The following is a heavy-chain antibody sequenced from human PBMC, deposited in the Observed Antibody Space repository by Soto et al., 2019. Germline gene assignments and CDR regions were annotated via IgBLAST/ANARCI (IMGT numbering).Heavy chain of an antibody. CDR2: IFYRGGT. J-gene: IGHJ4*02. V-gene: IGHV4-59*07. CDR3: ARLQMVRKVIEY. Sequence: SPTLSLTCTVSGDSISTHYWSWTRQPAGKGLQWMGYIFYRGGTAYNPSLKSRVTISLDMSKKQFSLKLSSVIAADTATYYCARLQMVRKVIEYWGQGGLVTVS. D-gene: IGHD4-4*01. CDR1: GDSISTHY.